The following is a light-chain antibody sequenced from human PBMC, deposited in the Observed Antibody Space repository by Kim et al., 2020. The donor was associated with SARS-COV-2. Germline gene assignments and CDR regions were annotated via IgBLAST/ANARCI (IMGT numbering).Light chain of an antibody. CDR3: QQYNNWRWT. V-gene: IGKV3-15*01. CDR1: QSVSSN. CDR2: GAF. Sequence: VSPGEKVTLSCRASQSVSSNLAWSQQRPGQAPRLLIYGAFTRATGIPARFSGSGSGTEFTLTISSLQSEDFALYYCQQYNNWRWTFGQGTKVDIK. J-gene: IGKJ1*01.